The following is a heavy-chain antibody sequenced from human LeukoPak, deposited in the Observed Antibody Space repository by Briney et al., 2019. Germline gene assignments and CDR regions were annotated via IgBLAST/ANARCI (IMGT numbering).Heavy chain of an antibody. D-gene: IGHD5-24*01. CDR2: IYNSGST. Sequence: SETLSLTCTVSGVSISSYHWTWIRQPPGEGPEWIGHIYNSGSTNYNPSLRGRVTISLDTSKNQDSLKLSSVTAADTAMYYCARKDGDGWGQGTLVTVSS. J-gene: IGHJ4*02. CDR3: ARKDGDG. CDR1: GVSISSYH. V-gene: IGHV4-59*01.